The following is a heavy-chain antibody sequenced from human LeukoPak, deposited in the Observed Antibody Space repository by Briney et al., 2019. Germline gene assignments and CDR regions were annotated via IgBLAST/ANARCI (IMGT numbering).Heavy chain of an antibody. Sequence: GGSLRLSCAASGFTFDDYAMHWVRQAPGKGLEWVSGISWNSGSIGYADSVKGRFTISRDNAKNSLYLQMNSLRAEDTALYYCARVGYDYVWGSYRYYFDYWGQGTLVTVSS. CDR1: GFTFDDYA. D-gene: IGHD3-16*02. CDR2: ISWNSGSI. J-gene: IGHJ4*02. V-gene: IGHV3-9*01. CDR3: ARVGYDYVWGSYRYYFDY.